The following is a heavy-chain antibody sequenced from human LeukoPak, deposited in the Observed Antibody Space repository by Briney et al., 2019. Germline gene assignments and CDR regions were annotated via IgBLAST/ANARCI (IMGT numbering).Heavy chain of an antibody. Sequence: GGSLRLSCAASGFTFSSYAMSWVRQAPGKGLEWVSAISGSGGSTYYADSVKGRFTISRDNSKNTLYLQMNSLRAEDTAVYYCAKTWGVIAAAATYANAFDIWGQGTMVTVST. D-gene: IGHD6-13*01. V-gene: IGHV3-23*01. CDR1: GFTFSSYA. J-gene: IGHJ3*02. CDR2: ISGSGGST. CDR3: AKTWGVIAAAATYANAFDI.